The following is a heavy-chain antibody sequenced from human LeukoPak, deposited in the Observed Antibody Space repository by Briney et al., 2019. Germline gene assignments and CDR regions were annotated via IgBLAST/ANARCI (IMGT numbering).Heavy chain of an antibody. CDR1: GGSFSGYY. Sequence: SETLSLTCAVYGGSFSGYYWSWIRQPPGKGLEWIGEINHSGSTNYNPSLKSRVTISVDTSKNQFSLKLSSVTAADTAVYYCGRGRNDSGGGPFDYWGQETLATVSS. D-gene: IGHD3-22*01. CDR2: INHSGST. CDR3: GRGRNDSGGGPFDY. V-gene: IGHV4-34*01. J-gene: IGHJ4*02.